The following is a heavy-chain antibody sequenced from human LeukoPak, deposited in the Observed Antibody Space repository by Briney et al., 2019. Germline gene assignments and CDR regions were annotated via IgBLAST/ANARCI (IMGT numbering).Heavy chain of an antibody. CDR1: GGSISSYY. V-gene: IGHV4-59*01. CDR2: IYYSGST. D-gene: IGHD3-10*01. J-gene: IGHJ4*02. CDR3: ARARGPYYGSGSYFDY. Sequence: SETLSLTCTVSGGSISSYYWSWIRQPPGKGLEWIGYIYYSGSTNYNPSLKSRVTISVDTSKNQFSLKLSSVTAADTAVYYCARARGPYYGSGSYFDYWDQGTLVTVSS.